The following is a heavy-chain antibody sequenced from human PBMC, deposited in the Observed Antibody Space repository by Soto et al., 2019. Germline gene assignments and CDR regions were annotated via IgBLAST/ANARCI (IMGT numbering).Heavy chain of an antibody. J-gene: IGHJ4*02. CDR1: GGSISSDVHY. CDR2: IYSSGST. Sequence: QVQLQESGPGLVKPSQTLSLTCTVSGGSISSDVHYWSWFRQPPGKGLEWIGYIYSSGSTYYNPSLKSQVSISVDTSKNQFSPKFSSVTAADTAVYYCARGPTVTTDYWGQGALVTVSS. CDR3: ARGPTVTTDY. D-gene: IGHD4-17*01. V-gene: IGHV4-30-4*01.